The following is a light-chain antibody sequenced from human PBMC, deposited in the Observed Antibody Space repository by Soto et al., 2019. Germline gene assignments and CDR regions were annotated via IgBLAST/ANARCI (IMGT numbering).Light chain of an antibody. V-gene: IGKV3-20*01. CDR1: QSVSSSD. CDR2: GAS. Sequence: EIVLTQSPGTLSLSPGERATLSCRASQSVSSSDLAWYQQKPGQTPRLLIYGASSRATGIPDRFSGSGSGTDFILTISRLEPEDFAVYYCQQYNNWPPWTFGQGTKVDIK. J-gene: IGKJ1*01. CDR3: QQYNNWPPWT.